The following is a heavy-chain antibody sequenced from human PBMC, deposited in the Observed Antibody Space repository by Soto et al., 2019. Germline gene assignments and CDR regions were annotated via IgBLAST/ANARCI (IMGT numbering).Heavy chain of an antibody. CDR1: GFSFSNFA. CDR2: ISHDGSNK. V-gene: IGHV3-30*18. D-gene: IGHD6-19*01. CDR3: VKPNNSGWYTPYYYFGMDV. Sequence: QVQLVESGGGVVQPGRSVRLSCAASGFSFSNFAMHWVRQAPGKGLEWVAVISHDGSNKYHADSVKGRFTISRDNSKNTVFLQMNSLSPEDGAVYYCVKPNNSGWYTPYYYFGMDVWGQGTTLTVSS. J-gene: IGHJ6*02.